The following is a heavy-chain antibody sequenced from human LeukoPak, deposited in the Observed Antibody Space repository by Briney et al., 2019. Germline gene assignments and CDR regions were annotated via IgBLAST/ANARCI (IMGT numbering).Heavy chain of an antibody. Sequence: GASVKVSCKASGYTFTSYGISWVRQAHGQGLEWMGWISAYNGNTNYAQKLQGRVTMTTDTSTSTAYMELRSLRSDDTAVYYCARMSYMIVVVITTGYYFDYWGQGTLVTVSS. J-gene: IGHJ4*02. D-gene: IGHD3-22*01. CDR2: ISAYNGNT. CDR3: ARMSYMIVVVITTGYYFDY. CDR1: GYTFTSYG. V-gene: IGHV1-18*01.